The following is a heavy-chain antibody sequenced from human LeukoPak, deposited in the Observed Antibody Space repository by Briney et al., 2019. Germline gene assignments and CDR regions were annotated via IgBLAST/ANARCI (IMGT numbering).Heavy chain of an antibody. J-gene: IGHJ4*02. Sequence: SETLSLTCTVSGGSISSGGYYWSWIRQHPGKGLEWIGYIYYSGSTYYNPSLKSRVTISVDTSKNQFSLKLSSVTAADTAVYYCARSTMIVGPFGYWGQGTLVTVSS. CDR2: IYYSGST. CDR3: ARSTMIVGPFGY. D-gene: IGHD3-22*01. CDR1: GGSISSGGYY. V-gene: IGHV4-31*03.